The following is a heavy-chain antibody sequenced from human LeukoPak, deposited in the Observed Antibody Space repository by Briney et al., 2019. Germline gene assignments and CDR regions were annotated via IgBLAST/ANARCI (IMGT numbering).Heavy chain of an antibody. J-gene: IGHJ5*02. CDR1: GFTFSSYA. CDR3: ARGEIWASIVVVPAARDWFDP. Sequence: GGSLRLSCAASGFTFSSYAMHWVRQAPGKGLEWVAVISYDGSNKYYADSVKGRFTISRDNSKNTLYLQMNSLRAEDTAVYYCARGEIWASIVVVPAARDWFDPWGQGTLVTVSS. CDR2: ISYDGSNK. D-gene: IGHD2-2*01. V-gene: IGHV3-30-3*01.